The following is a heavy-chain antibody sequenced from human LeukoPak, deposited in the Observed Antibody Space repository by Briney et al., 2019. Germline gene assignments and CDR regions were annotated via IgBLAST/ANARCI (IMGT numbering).Heavy chain of an antibody. CDR1: GYTFTGYY. CDR3: ARDQSGNHIDW. D-gene: IGHD1-14*01. CDR2: INPNSGGT. Sequence: GASVKVSCKASGYTFTGYYMHWVRQAPRQGLEWMGRINPNSGGTNYAQKFQGRVTMTRDTSISTAYMELSRLRSDDTAVYYCARDQSGNHIDWWGQGTLVTVSS. V-gene: IGHV1-2*06. J-gene: IGHJ4*02.